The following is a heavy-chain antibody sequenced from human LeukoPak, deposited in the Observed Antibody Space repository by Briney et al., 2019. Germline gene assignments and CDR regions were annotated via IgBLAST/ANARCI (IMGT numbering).Heavy chain of an antibody. V-gene: IGHV3-33*01. J-gene: IGHJ4*02. CDR3: ARGGPGYFDDDNCYKGFDY. Sequence: PGGSLRLSCEAPGFTFSRYGMHWVRQAPGKGLEWVAVIWFNGDNEYYADSVKGRFTISRDNSMNTLFLQMNSLKAEDTAVYFCARGGPGYFDDDNCYKGFDYWGQGTLVIVSS. D-gene: IGHD2-15*01. CDR2: IWFNGDNE. CDR1: GFTFSRYG.